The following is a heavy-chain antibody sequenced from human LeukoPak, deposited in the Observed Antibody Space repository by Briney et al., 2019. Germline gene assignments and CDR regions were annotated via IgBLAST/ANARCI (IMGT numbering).Heavy chain of an antibody. CDR3: ARRAYYDSSGYSPASGYFDL. J-gene: IGHJ2*01. V-gene: IGHV4-4*08. Sequence: SETLSLTCTVSGLSIFSYYWNWILHPPGKGLECILYIYSTGITSYNPSLRSRGTISIATSKNQFSLRLRSVTAADTAIYYCARRAYYDSSGYSPASGYFDLWGRGTLVSVS. D-gene: IGHD3-22*01. CDR1: GLSIFSYY. CDR2: IYSTGIT.